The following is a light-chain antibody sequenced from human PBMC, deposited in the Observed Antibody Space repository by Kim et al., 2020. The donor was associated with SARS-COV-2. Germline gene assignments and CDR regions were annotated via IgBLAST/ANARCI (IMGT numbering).Light chain of an antibody. CDR2: DAS. Sequence: SPGGRATLSGRASQSISRYVAWYQQKPGQAPRLLIYDASNRATGIPARFSGSGSGTDFTLTISSLQSEDFAVYYCQQRNNWPHLTFGGGTKVDIK. CDR3: QQRNNWPHLT. V-gene: IGKV3-11*01. CDR1: QSISRY. J-gene: IGKJ4*01.